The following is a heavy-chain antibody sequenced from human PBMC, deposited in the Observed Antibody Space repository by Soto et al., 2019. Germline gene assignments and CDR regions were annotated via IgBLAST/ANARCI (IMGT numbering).Heavy chain of an antibody. CDR1: GFSLSTSGMR. Sequence: QITLKESGPTLVKPTQPLTLTCTFSGFSLSTSGMRVGWIRQPPGRALEWLAIIYWNDDKRYSPSLKSRLTITKDASKNHVVLTMTNMDPVDTATYFCAHREKYYFDSWGQGTLVTVSS. V-gene: IGHV2-5*01. CDR3: AHREKYYFDS. CDR2: IYWNDDK. J-gene: IGHJ4*02.